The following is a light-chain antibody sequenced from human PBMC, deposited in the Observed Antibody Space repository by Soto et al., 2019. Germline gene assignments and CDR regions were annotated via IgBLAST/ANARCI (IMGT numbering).Light chain of an antibody. Sequence: QSALTQPASVSGSPGQSITISCTGTSSDFGGYDYVSWYQQLPGKAPKLLIYDVNNRPSGVSHRFSGSKSGNTASLTISGLQAEDEADYYCSSYTGSSTFVFGTGTKVTVL. J-gene: IGLJ1*01. CDR2: DVN. CDR1: SSDFGGYDY. V-gene: IGLV2-14*01. CDR3: SSYTGSSTFV.